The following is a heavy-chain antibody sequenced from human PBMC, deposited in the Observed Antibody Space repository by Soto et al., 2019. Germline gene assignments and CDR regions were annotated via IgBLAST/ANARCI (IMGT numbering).Heavy chain of an antibody. V-gene: IGHV3-9*01. CDR2: INWNSGSI. CDR1: GFTFDDYA. CDR3: AKDIRSGYDFGQQSNWYFDL. Sequence: EVQLVESGGGLVQPGRSLRLSCAASGFTFDDYAMHWVRQAPGKGLEWVSGINWNSGSIGYADSVKGRFTISRDNAKNSLYLQMNSLRAEDTALYYCAKDIRSGYDFGQQSNWYFDLWGRGTLVTVSS. J-gene: IGHJ2*01. D-gene: IGHD5-12*01.